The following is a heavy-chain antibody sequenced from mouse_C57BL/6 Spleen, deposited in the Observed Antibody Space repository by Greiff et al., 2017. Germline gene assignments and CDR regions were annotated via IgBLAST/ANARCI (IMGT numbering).Heavy chain of an antibody. CDR3: ARNYDYDVGFAY. V-gene: IGHV1-82*01. CDR2: IYPGDGDT. Sequence: VQLVESGPELVKPGASVKISCKASGYAFSSSWMNWVKQRPGKGLEWIGRIYPGDGDTNYTGKFKGKATLTADKSSSTAYMQLSSLTSEDSAVYFCARNYDYDVGFAYWGQGTLVTVSA. J-gene: IGHJ3*01. D-gene: IGHD2-4*01. CDR1: GYAFSSSW.